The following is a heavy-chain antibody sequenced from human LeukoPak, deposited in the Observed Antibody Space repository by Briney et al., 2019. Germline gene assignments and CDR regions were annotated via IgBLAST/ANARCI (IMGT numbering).Heavy chain of an antibody. CDR2: IYTSGST. D-gene: IGHD3-22*01. V-gene: IGHV4-61*02. CDR3: ARGRGYYYDSSGYPLRGYYFDY. Sequence: TLSLTCTVSGGSISSGSYYWSWIRQPAGKGLEWIGRIYTSGSTNYNPSLKSRVTISVDTSKNQFSLKLSSVTAADTAVYYCARGRGYYYDSSGYPLRGYYFDYWGQGTLVTVSS. J-gene: IGHJ4*02. CDR1: GGSISSGSYY.